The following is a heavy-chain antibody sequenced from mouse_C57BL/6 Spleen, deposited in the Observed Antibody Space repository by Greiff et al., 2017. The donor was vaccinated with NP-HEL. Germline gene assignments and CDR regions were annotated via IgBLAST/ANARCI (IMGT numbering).Heavy chain of an antibody. D-gene: IGHD2-4*01. CDR2: INPSSGYT. J-gene: IGHJ4*01. CDR1: GYTFTSYW. Sequence: QVQLQQSGAELAKPGASVKLSCKASGYTFTSYWMHWVKQRPGQGLEWIGYINPSSGYTKYNEKFKDKATLTADKSSSTAYMQLSSLTYEDSAVYYCSFDSSMDYWGQGTSVTVSS. V-gene: IGHV1-7*01. CDR3: SFDSSMDY.